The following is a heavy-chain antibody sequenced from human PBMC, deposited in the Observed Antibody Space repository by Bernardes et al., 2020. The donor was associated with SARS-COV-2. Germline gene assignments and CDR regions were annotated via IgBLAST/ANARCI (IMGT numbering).Heavy chain of an antibody. CDR3: ARKVGAKGDAFDI. CDR2: IKHDGSEK. J-gene: IGHJ3*02. D-gene: IGHD1-26*01. Sequence: GGSLRLSCGASGFTFSSHWMSWVRQAPGKGLEWVANIKHDGSEKYYVDSVKGRITISRDNAKNSLYLQMNSLRAEDTAVYYCARKVGAKGDAFDIWGQGTMVTVSS. V-gene: IGHV3-7*01. CDR1: GFTFSSHW.